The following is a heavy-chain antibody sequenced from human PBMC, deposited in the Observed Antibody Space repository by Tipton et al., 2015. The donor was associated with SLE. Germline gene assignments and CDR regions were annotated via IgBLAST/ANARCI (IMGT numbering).Heavy chain of an antibody. CDR2: IYYSGST. D-gene: IGHD4-17*01. J-gene: IGHJ4*02. CDR1: GGSISSSSYY. Sequence: TLSLTCTVSGGSISSSSYYWGWIRQPPGKGLEWIGSIYYSGSTYYSPSLKSRVTISVDTSKNQFSLKLSSVTAADTAVYYCARHDYGDYGYFDYWGQGTLVTVSS. CDR3: ARHDYGDYGYFDY. V-gene: IGHV4-39*01.